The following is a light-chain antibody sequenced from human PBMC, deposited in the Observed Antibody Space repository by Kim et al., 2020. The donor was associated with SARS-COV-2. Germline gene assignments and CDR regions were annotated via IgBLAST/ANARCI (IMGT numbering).Light chain of an antibody. Sequence: GQKVTLPCSGSSSKIGNDYVSWYQQLPGTAPKLLIYDNNNRPSGIPDRFSGSKSGTSATLGITGLQTGDEADYYCGTWDSSLSAGVFGGGTQLTVL. V-gene: IGLV1-51*01. J-gene: IGLJ3*02. CDR3: GTWDSSLSAGV. CDR1: SSKIGNDY. CDR2: DNN.